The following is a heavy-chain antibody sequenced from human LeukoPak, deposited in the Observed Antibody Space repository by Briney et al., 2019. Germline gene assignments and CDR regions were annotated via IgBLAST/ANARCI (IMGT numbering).Heavy chain of an antibody. J-gene: IGHJ3*02. CDR2: IYTSGST. V-gene: IGHV4-61*02. CDR3: ARDNSANYYDSSGPLLGDAFDI. Sequence: SETLSLTCTVSGGSVSSGDYYWSWIRQPAGKGLEWIGRIYTSGSTNYNPSLKSRVTMSVDTSKNQFSLKLSSVTAADTAVYYCARDNSANYYDSSGPLLGDAFDIWGQGTMVTVSS. CDR1: GGSVSSGDYY. D-gene: IGHD3-22*01.